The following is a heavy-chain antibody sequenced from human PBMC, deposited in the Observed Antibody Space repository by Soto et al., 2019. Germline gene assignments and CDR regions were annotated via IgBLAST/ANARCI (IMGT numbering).Heavy chain of an antibody. J-gene: IGHJ4*02. V-gene: IGHV4-59*01. Sequence: SETLSLTCTVSGGSISSYYWSWIRQPPGKGLEWIGYIYYSGSTNYNPSLKSRVTISVDTSKNQFSLKLSSVTAADTAVYYCAREGWDVDGAFDYWGQGTLVTVSS. D-gene: IGHD1-26*01. CDR3: AREGWDVDGAFDY. CDR1: GGSISSYY. CDR2: IYYSGST.